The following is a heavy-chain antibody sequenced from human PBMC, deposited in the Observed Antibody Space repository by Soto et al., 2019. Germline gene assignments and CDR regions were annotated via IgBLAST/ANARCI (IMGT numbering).Heavy chain of an antibody. D-gene: IGHD2-15*01. Sequence: SETLSLTCTVSGGSISSYYWGWIRQPPGKGLEWIGYIYYSGSTNYNPSLKSRVTISVDTSKNQFSLKLSSVTAADTAVYYCARTRLVGYCSGGSCFRMDVWGQGTTVTVSS. CDR3: ARTRLVGYCSGGSCFRMDV. CDR2: IYYSGST. J-gene: IGHJ6*02. CDR1: GGSISSYY. V-gene: IGHV4-59*08.